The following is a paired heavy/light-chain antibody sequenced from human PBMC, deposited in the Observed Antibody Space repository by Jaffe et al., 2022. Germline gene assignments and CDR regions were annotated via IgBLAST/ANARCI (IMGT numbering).Light chain of an antibody. CDR2: GAS. V-gene: IGKV3-15*01. J-gene: IGKJ3*01. CDR3: QQYNNWPPEEFT. Sequence: EIVMTQSPATLSVSPGERATLSCRASQSVSSNLAWYQQKPGQAPRLLIYGASTRATGIPARFSGSGSGTEFTLTISSLQSEDFAVYYCQQYNNWPPEEFTFGPGTKVDIK. CDR1: QSVSSN.
Heavy chain of an antibody. CDR3: AHLIVAAKDPNWLYYDYIWGRPYYFDY. Sequence: QITLKESGPTLVKPTQTLTLTCTFSGFSLSTSGVGVGWIRQPPGKALEWLALIYWNDDKRYSPSLKSRLTITKDTSKNQVVLTMTNMDPVDTATYYCAHLIVAAKDPNWLYYDYIWGRPYYFDYWGQGTLVTVSS. D-gene: IGHD3-16*01. CDR2: IYWNDDK. CDR1: GFSLSTSGVG. V-gene: IGHV2-5*01. J-gene: IGHJ4*02.